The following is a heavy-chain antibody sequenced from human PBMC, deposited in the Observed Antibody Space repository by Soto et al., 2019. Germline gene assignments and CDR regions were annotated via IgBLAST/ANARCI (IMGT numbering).Heavy chain of an antibody. J-gene: IGHJ4*02. CDR3: ARYNSYAIDY. V-gene: IGHV4-59*01. Sequence: SETLSLTCTVSGTSISSYYWSWIRQPPGKGLEWIANIHYSGTTNYNPALTSRVTLSVDTSMNQFSLKMTPVTAADRAMYFCARYNSYAIDYWGRGTLVTVSS. D-gene: IGHD2-8*01. CDR1: GTSISSYY. CDR2: IHYSGTT.